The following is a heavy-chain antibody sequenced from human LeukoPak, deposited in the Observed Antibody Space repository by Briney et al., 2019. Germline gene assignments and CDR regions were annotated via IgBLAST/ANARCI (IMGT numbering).Heavy chain of an antibody. Sequence: GGSLRLSCAASKFIFSSYSMNWVRQAPGKGLEWVSYISESSSYTYYADSVKGRFTIPRDNAKNSLYLQMNSLRAEDTAIYYCARDREAKARIGGMDVWGQGTTVIVS. CDR2: ISESSSYT. D-gene: IGHD5-12*01. V-gene: IGHV3-21*06. CDR3: ARDREAKARIGGMDV. J-gene: IGHJ6*02. CDR1: KFIFSSYS.